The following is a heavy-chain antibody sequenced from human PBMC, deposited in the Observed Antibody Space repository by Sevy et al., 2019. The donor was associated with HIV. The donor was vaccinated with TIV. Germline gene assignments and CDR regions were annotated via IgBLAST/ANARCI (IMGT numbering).Heavy chain of an antibody. CDR2: IYHSGST. Sequence: SETLSLTCAVSGGSISSGGYSWSWIRQPPGKGLEWIGYIYHSGSTYYNPSLKSRVTISVDRSKNQFSLKLSSVTAADTAVYYCARVVVAAITYWFDPWGQGTLVTVSS. CDR1: GGSISSGGYS. D-gene: IGHD2-15*01. J-gene: IGHJ5*02. V-gene: IGHV4-30-2*01. CDR3: ARVVVAAITYWFDP.